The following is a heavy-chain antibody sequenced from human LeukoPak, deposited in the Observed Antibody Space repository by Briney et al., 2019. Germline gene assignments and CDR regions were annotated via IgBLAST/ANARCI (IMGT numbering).Heavy chain of an antibody. Sequence: ASVKVSCKASGYTFTNYFMHWVRQAPGQGLEWMGIINPSGGSTTYAQKFQGRVTMTRDTSTSTVYMELSSLRSEDTVVFCCATGGSLAAAPHRYYFDYWGLGTPVTVSS. CDR3: ATGGSLAAAPHRYYFDY. J-gene: IGHJ4*02. CDR2: INPSGGST. V-gene: IGHV1-46*01. CDR1: GYTFTNYF. D-gene: IGHD6-19*01.